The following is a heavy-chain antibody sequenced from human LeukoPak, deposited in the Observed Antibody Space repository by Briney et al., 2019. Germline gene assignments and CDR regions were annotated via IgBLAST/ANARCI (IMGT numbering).Heavy chain of an antibody. CDR3: ARSRYCSGGSCDYFDY. CDR1: GGTFSSYA. J-gene: IGHJ4*02. CDR2: IIPIFGTA. V-gene: IGHV1-69*05. Sequence: ASVKVPCKASGGTFSSYAISWVRQAPGQGLERMGGIIPIFGTANYAQKFQGRVTITTDESTSTAYMELSSLRSEDTAVYYCARSRYCSGGSCDYFDYWGQGTLVTVSS. D-gene: IGHD2-15*01.